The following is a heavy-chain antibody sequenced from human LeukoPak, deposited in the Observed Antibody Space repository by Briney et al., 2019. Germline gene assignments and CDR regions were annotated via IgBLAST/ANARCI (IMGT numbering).Heavy chain of an antibody. J-gene: IGHJ4*02. CDR2: VNLQGST. CDR1: GGSISNTNW. CDR3: PREGGPYRPLDY. V-gene: IGHV4-4*02. Sequence: PSETLSLTCGVSGGSISNTNWWTWVRQPPGKGLEWIGEVNLQGSTNYNPSLESRVAISVDKSENHISLKLTSVTAADTAVYYCPREGGPYRPLDYSGQGTLVTVAS.